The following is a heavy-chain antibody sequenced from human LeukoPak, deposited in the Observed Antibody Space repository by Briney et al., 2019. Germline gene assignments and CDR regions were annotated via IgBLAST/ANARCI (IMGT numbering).Heavy chain of an antibody. CDR1: GFTFSGYG. J-gene: IGHJ4*02. CDR3: ARDLTYYYDSSGYMGFDY. V-gene: IGHV3-33*08. Sequence: PGRSLRLSCAASGFTFSGYGMHWVRQAPGKGLEWVAVIWYDGSNKYYADSVKGRFTISRDNSKNTLYLQMNSLRAEDTAVYYCARDLTYYYDSSGYMGFDYWGQGTLVTVSS. CDR2: IWYDGSNK. D-gene: IGHD3-22*01.